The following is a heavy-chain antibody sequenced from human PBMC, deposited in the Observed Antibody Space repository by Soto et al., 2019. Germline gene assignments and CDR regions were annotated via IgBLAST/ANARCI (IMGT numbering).Heavy chain of an antibody. Sequence: QVQLQQWGAGLLKPSETLSLTCAVYGGSFSGYYWSWIRQPPGKGLEWSGEINHSGSTNYNPSLKRLVTISVDTSKNQFSLKLSGVTAADTAVYYCAREKKVEDAYGDYFIYYGMDVWGQGTTVTVSS. CDR3: AREKKVEDAYGDYFIYYGMDV. CDR2: INHSGST. V-gene: IGHV4-34*01. D-gene: IGHD2-21*02. J-gene: IGHJ6*02. CDR1: GGSFSGYY.